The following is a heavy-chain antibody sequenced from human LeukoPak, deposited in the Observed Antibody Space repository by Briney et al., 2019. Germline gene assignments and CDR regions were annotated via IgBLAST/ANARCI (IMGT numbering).Heavy chain of an antibody. D-gene: IGHD6-19*01. J-gene: IGHJ4*02. CDR2: IIPILGIA. CDR1: GGTFSSYA. V-gene: IGHV1-69*04. CDR3: ASTNRRGIAVAGTDY. Sequence: SVKVSRKASGGTFSSYAISWVRQAPGQGLEWMGRIIPILGIANYAQKFQGRVTITADKSTSTAYMELSSLRSEDTAVYYCASTNRRGIAVAGTDYWGQGTLVTVSS.